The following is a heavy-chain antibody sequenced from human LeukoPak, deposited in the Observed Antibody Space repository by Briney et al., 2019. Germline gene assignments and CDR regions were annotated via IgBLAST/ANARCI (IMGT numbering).Heavy chain of an antibody. CDR3: ARDLGEMATMDWYFDL. Sequence: PSETLSLTCTVSGGSISSGGYCWSWIRQHPGKDLEWIGYIYYSGSTYYNPSLKSRVTISVDTSKNQFSLKLSSVTAADTAVYYCARDLGEMATMDWYFDLWGRGTLVTVSS. CDR2: IYYSGST. V-gene: IGHV4-31*03. CDR1: GGSISSGGYC. J-gene: IGHJ2*01. D-gene: IGHD5-12*01.